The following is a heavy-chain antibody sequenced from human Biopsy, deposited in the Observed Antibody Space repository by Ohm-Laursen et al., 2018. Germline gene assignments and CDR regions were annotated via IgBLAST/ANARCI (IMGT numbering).Heavy chain of an antibody. CDR2: IRWNRVGI. CDR3: AMIHCSGGSCYPNAFDM. J-gene: IGHJ3*02. V-gene: IGHV3-9*01. CDR1: GFIFDDYA. Sequence: SLRLSCAASGFIFDDYAMHWVRQAPGKGLEWVSGIRWNRVGIGYADSVKGRFTISRDNAKNFLYLEMNNLRPEDTALYYCAMIHCSGGSCYPNAFDMWGHGTRVTVS. D-gene: IGHD2-15*01.